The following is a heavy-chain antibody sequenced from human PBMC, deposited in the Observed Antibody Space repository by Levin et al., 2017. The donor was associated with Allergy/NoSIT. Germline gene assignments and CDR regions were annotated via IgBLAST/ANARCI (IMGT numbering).Heavy chain of an antibody. CDR3: ARQLGNFWSGYNYFDY. CDR1: GFTLSSYE. V-gene: IGHV3-48*03. CDR2: ISSSGSTI. D-gene: IGHD3-3*01. Sequence: GGSLRLSCAASGFTLSSYEMNWVRQAPGKGLEWVSYISSSGSTIYYADSVKGRFTISRDNAKNSLYLQMNSLRAEDTAVYYCARQLGNFWSGYNYFDYWGQGTLVTVSS. J-gene: IGHJ4*02.